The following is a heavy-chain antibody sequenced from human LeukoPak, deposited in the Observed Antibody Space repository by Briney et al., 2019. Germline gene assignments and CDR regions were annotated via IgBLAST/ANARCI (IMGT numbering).Heavy chain of an antibody. D-gene: IGHD6-13*01. J-gene: IGHJ6*03. V-gene: IGHV4-38-2*01. CDR1: GYSIRSGYY. CDR3: ARQHDSYHYYFVDV. CDR2: LYHSDSI. Sequence: SETLSLTRAVSGYSIRSGYYWIWIRPPPGKGLEWIGSLYHSDSIYYNPSLESRVTLSVDTSKNQFSMKLSFVTAADPAVYYCARQHDSYHYYFVDVWGKGKTVPVSS.